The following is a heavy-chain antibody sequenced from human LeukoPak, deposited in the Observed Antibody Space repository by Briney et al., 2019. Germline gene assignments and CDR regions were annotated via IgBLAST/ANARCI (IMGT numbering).Heavy chain of an antibody. J-gene: IGHJ4*02. D-gene: IGHD6-6*01. CDR3: ARYHVSRSSSGLGY. CDR2: INWNGGST. CDR1: GFTFDDYG. Sequence: PGGSLRLSCAASGFTFDDYGMSWVRQAPGKGLEWVSGINWNGGSTGYADSVKGRFTISRDNAKNSLYLQMNSLRAEDTALYYCARYHVSRSSSGLGYWGQGTLVTVSS. V-gene: IGHV3-20*04.